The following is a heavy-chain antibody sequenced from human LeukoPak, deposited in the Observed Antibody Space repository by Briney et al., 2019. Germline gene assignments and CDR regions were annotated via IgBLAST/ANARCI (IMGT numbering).Heavy chain of an antibody. CDR3: AAAVTTGRAEHY. V-gene: IGHV3-23*05. J-gene: IGHJ4*02. D-gene: IGHD4-17*01. Sequence: GGSLRLSCAASGFAFSSYAMTWVRQAPGKGLEWVSGISKSGNNTYYADSVAGRLTISRDNSKNTLYLQMNSLRADDTVVYYCAAAVTTGRAEHYWGQGTLVTVSS. CDR1: GFAFSSYA. CDR2: ISKSGNNT.